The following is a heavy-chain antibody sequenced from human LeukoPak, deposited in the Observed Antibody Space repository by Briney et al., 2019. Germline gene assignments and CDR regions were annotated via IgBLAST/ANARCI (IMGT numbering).Heavy chain of an antibody. J-gene: IGHJ4*02. V-gene: IGHV3-23*01. CDR2: ISGSGGST. Sequence: GSLRLSCAASGFTFSSYAMSWVRQAPGKGLEWVSAISGSGGSTYYADSVKGRFTISRDNSKNTLYLQMNSLRAEDTAVYYCARVNYGSGSPFFDYWGQGTLVTVSS. D-gene: IGHD3-10*01. CDR1: GFTFSSYA. CDR3: ARVNYGSGSPFFDY.